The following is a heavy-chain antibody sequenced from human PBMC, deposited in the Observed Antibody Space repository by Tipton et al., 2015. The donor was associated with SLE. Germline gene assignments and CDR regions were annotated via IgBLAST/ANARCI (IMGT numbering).Heavy chain of an antibody. CDR1: GFSFSSYG. V-gene: IGHV3-23*01. D-gene: IGHD2-8*01. CDR2: LSGSGGST. CDR3: AKILTWYYFDY. J-gene: IGHJ4*02. Sequence: SLRLSCAVSGFSFSSYGMAWVRQAPAKGLEWVAALSGSGGSTYYADSVKGRFTISRDNSKNTLYLQMNSLRAEDTAVYYCAKILTWYYFDYWGQGTLVTVSS.